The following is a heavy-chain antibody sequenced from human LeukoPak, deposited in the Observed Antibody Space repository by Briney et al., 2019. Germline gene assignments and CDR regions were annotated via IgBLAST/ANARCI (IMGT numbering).Heavy chain of an antibody. D-gene: IGHD2-21*02. V-gene: IGHV4-59*08. J-gene: IGHJ2*01. CDR1: DGSISSYY. CDR2: IYCSGST. CDR3: ARLSRMVTAIPRWYFDL. Sequence: PSETLSLTCTVSDGSISSYYWTWIRQPPGKGLEWIGYIYCSGSTNYNPSLKSRVTISVDTSKNQFSLNLSSVTAADTAVYYCARLSRMVTAIPRWYFDLWGRGTLVTVSS.